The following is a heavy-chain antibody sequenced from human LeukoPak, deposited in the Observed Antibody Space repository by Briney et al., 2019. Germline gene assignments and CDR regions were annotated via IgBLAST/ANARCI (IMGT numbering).Heavy chain of an antibody. CDR1: GGSISSSYYY. J-gene: IGHJ6*02. V-gene: IGHV4-39*01. CDR2: IYYGGSN. Sequence: SSETLSLTCTVSGGSISSSYYYWGWIRQPPGRGLEWIGNIYYGGSNSYNPSLKSRVTISVDTSKNQFSLKLSSVTAADTAVYYCARVSWSYYDSSGYGGNYGMDVWGQGTTVAVSS. CDR3: ARVSWSYYDSSGYGGNYGMDV. D-gene: IGHD3-22*01.